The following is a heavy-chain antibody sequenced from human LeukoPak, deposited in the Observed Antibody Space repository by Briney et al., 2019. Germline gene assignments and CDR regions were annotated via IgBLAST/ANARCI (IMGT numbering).Heavy chain of an antibody. V-gene: IGHV1-2*02. D-gene: IGHD3-22*01. CDR1: GYTFTGYY. Sequence: ASVKVSCKASGYTFTGYYMHWVRQAPGQGLEWMGWINPNSGGTNYAQKFQGRVTMTRDTSISTAYMELSRLRSDDTAVYYCARGQSYVSSGYYPLLPWGQGTLVTVSS. J-gene: IGHJ4*02. CDR2: INPNSGGT. CDR3: ARGQSYVSSGYYPLLP.